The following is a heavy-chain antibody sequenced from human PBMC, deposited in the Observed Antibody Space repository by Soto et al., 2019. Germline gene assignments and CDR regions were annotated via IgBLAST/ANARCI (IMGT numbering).Heavy chain of an antibody. V-gene: IGHV1-8*01. CDR1: GYTCTRYD. CDR2: MNPNSGNT. CDR3: AREKSGYYDY. D-gene: IGHD3-3*01. J-gene: IGHJ4*02. Sequence: ASVKLSCQASGYTCTRYDINWVRQATGQGLEWMGWMNPNSGNTGYPQKFQGKATMTRSTSINTAYMELSSLRSEDTAVYYCAREKSGYYDYWGQGTLVTVSS.